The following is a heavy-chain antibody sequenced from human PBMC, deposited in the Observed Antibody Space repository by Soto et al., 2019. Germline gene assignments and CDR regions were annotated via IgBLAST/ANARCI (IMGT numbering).Heavy chain of an antibody. Sequence: PGGSLRLSCAASGFTFSSYWMSWVRQAPGKGLEWVANIKQDGSEKYYLDSVKGRFTISRDNAKNSLYLQMNSLRAEDTAVYYCARASGYSYGTGYYYYYMDVWGKGTTVTVSS. V-gene: IGHV3-7*01. CDR2: IKQDGSEK. CDR3: ARASGYSYGTGYYYYYMDV. D-gene: IGHD5-18*01. J-gene: IGHJ6*03. CDR1: GFTFSSYW.